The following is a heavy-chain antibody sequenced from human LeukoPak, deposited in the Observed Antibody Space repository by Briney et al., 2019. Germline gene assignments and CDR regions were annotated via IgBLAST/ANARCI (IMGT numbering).Heavy chain of an antibody. CDR1: GGSFSGYY. V-gene: IGHV4-34*01. CDR2: INHSGST. D-gene: IGHD3-3*01. J-gene: IGHJ4*02. Sequence: SETLSLTCAVYGGSFSGYYWSWIRQPPGRGLEWIGEINHSGSTNYNPSLKSRVTISVDTSENQFSLKLSSVTAADTAVYYCALWSGYYILDYWGQGTLVTVSS. CDR3: ALWSGYYILDY.